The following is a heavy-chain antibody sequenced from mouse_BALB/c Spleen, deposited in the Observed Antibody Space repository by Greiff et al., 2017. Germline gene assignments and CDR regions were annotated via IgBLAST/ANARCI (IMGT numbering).Heavy chain of an antibody. CDR2: ISYDGSN. D-gene: IGHD2-3*01. J-gene: IGHJ2*01. V-gene: IGHV3-6*02. CDR1: GYSITSGYY. CDR3: ARVIYDGYYYFDY. Sequence: EVQLQESGPGLVKPSQSLSLTCSVTGYSITSGYYWNWIRQFPGNKLEWMGYISYDGSNNYNPSLKNRISITRDTSKNQFFLKLNSVATEDTATYYCARVIYDGYYYFDYWGQGTTLTVSS.